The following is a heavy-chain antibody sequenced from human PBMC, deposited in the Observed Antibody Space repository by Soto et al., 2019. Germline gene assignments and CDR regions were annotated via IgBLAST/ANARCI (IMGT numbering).Heavy chain of an antibody. CDR2: LHSDGGT. D-gene: IGHD6-13*01. CDR3: VRDYSGGMDV. J-gene: IGHJ6*02. CDR1: GFTVSSNY. Sequence: GGSLRLSCAVSGFTVSSNYMSWVRQAPGKGLEWVSVLHSDGGTEYADSVKGRFIISRDNSKNTVYLQINTLRVADTAVYYCVRDYSGGMDVWGQGTTVTVSS. V-gene: IGHV3-66*01.